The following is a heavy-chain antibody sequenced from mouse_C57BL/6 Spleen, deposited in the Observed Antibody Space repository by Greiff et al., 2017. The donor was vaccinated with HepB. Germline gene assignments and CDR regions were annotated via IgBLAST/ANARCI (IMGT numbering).Heavy chain of an antibody. D-gene: IGHD2-5*01. CDR3: AGGDSNHYAMDY. V-gene: IGHV5-17*01. J-gene: IGHJ4*01. CDR2: ISSGSSTI. Sequence: DVMLVESGGGLVKPGGSLKLSCAASGFTFSDYGMHWVRQAPEKGLEWVAYISSGSSTIYYADTVKGRFTISRDNAKNTLFLQMTSLRSEDTAMYYCAGGDSNHYAMDYWGQGTSVTVSS. CDR1: GFTFSDYG.